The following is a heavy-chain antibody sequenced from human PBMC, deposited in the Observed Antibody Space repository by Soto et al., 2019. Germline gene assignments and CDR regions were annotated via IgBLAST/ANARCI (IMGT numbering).Heavy chain of an antibody. CDR1: GAPVSSETHF. D-gene: IGHD1-26*01. CDR2: MYYSGIT. J-gene: IGHJ4*02. CDR3: TREDMSGTYYFDY. V-gene: IGHV4-61*01. Sequence: QVQLQESGPGLVKPSETLSLTCTVSGAPVSSETHFWTWIRQPPGKWLEWIGYMYYSGITNSNPALKSRVTLSVDRSRNQFSLSLNSVTAADTAVYYCTREDMSGTYYFDYWGPGMQVTVSS.